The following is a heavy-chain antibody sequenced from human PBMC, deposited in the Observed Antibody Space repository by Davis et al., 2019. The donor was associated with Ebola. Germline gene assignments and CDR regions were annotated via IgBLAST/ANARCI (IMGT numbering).Heavy chain of an antibody. CDR2: INHSGST. V-gene: IGHV4-34*01. CDR3: ARRSVGGNGWFDP. J-gene: IGHJ5*02. Sequence: SETLSLTCSLSGDSFNTYYWNWIRQPPGKGLEWIGEINHSGSTNYNPSLKSRVTISVDTSKNQFSLKLSSVTAADTAVYYCARRSVGGNGWFDPWGQGTLVTVSS. D-gene: IGHD2-8*01. CDR1: GDSFNTYY.